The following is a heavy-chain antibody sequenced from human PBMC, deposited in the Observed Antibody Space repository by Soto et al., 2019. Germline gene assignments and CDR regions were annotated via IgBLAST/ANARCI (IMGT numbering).Heavy chain of an antibody. D-gene: IGHD3-16*01. CDR1: GYTFIRYG. CDR3: ARGGYYDNSWGKLSHYGLDV. J-gene: IGHJ6*02. CDR2: ISPYNDYT. V-gene: IGHV1-18*01. Sequence: QVQLAQSANEVKKPGASVRVSCKAAGYTFIRYGIAWVRQAPGQGLEWMGWISPYNDYTVYAQKFQGRVSMTADTSTRKGYMNLRGLKSDDTAVYYCARGGYYDNSWGKLSHYGLDVWGQGTSVSVSS.